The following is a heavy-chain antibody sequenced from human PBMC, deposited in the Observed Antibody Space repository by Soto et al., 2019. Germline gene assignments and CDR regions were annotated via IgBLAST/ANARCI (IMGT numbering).Heavy chain of an antibody. J-gene: IGHJ6*02. CDR3: ARVPQLYSYGYYYYYGMDV. CDR2: ISAYNGNT. V-gene: IGHV1-18*01. Sequence: QVQLVQSGAEVKKPGASVKVSCKASGYTFTSYGISWVRQAPGQGLEWMGWISAYNGNTNYAQKLKGRVTMTTDPSTSTAYRELRSLRSDDTAVYYCARVPQLYSYGYYYYYGMDVWGQGTTVTVSS. CDR1: GYTFTSYG. D-gene: IGHD5-18*01.